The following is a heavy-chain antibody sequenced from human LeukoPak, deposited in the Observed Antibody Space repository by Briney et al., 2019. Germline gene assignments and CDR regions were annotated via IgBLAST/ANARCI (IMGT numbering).Heavy chain of an antibody. CDR3: AKDRGVQDAVLALDY. V-gene: IGHV3-23*01. CDR2: ISGSGGSI. D-gene: IGHD3-10*01. J-gene: IGHJ4*02. Sequence: GGSLRLSCAASGFTFSSYAMSWVRQAPGKGLEWVSAISGSGGSIYYADSVKGRFAISRDNSKNTLYLQMNSLRAEDTAVYYCAKDRGVQDAVLALDYWGQGTLVTVSS. CDR1: GFTFSSYA.